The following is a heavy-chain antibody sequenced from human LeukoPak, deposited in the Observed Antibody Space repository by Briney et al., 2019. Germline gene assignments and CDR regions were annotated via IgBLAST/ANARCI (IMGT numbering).Heavy chain of an antibody. V-gene: IGHV4-30-4*01. J-gene: IGHJ4*02. Sequence: SETLSLTCTVSGGSISSGDYYWSWLRQPPGTGLEWIGCIYYSGSTYYNPSLKSRVTISVDTSKNQFSLKLSSVTAADTAVYYCARSIPRVSFDYWGQGTLVTVSS. CDR1: GGSISSGDYY. D-gene: IGHD2-21*01. CDR2: IYYSGST. CDR3: ARSIPRVSFDY.